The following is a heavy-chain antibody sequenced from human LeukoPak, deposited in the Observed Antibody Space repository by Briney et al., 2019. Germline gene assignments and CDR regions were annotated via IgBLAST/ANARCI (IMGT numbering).Heavy chain of an antibody. CDR2: ISSSSSYI. CDR3: ARGRASVVYFDY. Sequence: GGSLRLSCAASGFTFSSYSMNWLREAPGKGLEWVSSISSSSSYIYYADSVKGRFTISRDNAKNSLYLQINSLRAEDTAVYYCARGRASVVYFDYWGQGTLVTVSS. CDR1: GFTFSSYS. V-gene: IGHV3-21*01. J-gene: IGHJ4*02. D-gene: IGHD2-15*01.